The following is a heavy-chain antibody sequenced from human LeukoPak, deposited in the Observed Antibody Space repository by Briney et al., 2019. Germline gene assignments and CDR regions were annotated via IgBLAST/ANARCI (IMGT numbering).Heavy chain of an antibody. Sequence: GGSLRLSCEASGFTFNTYSMNWARQAPGKGLGWVSSIDSSGGYMFYADSVKGRFIISRDNAKDSLYLQMNSLRVEDTAVYYCMRGDGRDYWGQGTLVTVSS. D-gene: IGHD3/OR15-3a*01. CDR2: IDSSGGYM. V-gene: IGHV3-21*06. J-gene: IGHJ4*02. CDR3: MRGDGRDY. CDR1: GFTFNTYS.